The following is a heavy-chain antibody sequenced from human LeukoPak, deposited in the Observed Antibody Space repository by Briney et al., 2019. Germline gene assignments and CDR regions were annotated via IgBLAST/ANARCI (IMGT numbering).Heavy chain of an antibody. CDR3: AKGVDYCSGGSCPADY. V-gene: IGHV3-30*18. D-gene: IGHD2-15*01. Sequence: PGGSLRLSCAASGFTFSHYGMHWVRQAPGKGLEWVAVISYDGNNKYYADSVKGRFTISRDNSKNTLFLQMNSLRAEDTAVYYCAKGVDYCSGGSCPADYWGPGTLVTVSS. CDR2: ISYDGNNK. CDR1: GFTFSHYG. J-gene: IGHJ4*02.